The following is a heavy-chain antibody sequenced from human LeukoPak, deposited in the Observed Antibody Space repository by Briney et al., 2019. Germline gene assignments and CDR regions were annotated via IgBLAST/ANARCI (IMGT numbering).Heavy chain of an antibody. CDR1: GYTFTGYY. V-gene: IGHV1-2*02. CDR3: ARDPMTTVTYFDY. CDR2: INPNSGGT. J-gene: IGHJ4*02. Sequence: GASVKVPCKASGYTFTGYYMHWVRQAPGQGLEWMGWINPNSGGTNYAQKFQGRVTMTRDTSISTAYMELSRLRSDDTAVYCCARDPMTTVTYFDYWGQGTLVTVSS. D-gene: IGHD4-17*01.